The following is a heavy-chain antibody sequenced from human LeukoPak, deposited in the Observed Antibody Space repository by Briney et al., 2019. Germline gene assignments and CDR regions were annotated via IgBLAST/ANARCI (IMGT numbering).Heavy chain of an antibody. V-gene: IGHV1-18*01. CDR3: AREIGGYYDSSGPFDY. J-gene: IGHJ4*02. CDR2: ISAYNGDT. Sequence: ASVKVSCKASGYSFTSYGFSWVRQAPGQGLEWMGWISAYNGDTNYARKLQGRVTMTTDTSTSTAYMELRSLRSDDTAVYYCAREIGGYYDSSGPFDYWGQGNLVTVSS. CDR1: GYSFTSYG. D-gene: IGHD3-22*01.